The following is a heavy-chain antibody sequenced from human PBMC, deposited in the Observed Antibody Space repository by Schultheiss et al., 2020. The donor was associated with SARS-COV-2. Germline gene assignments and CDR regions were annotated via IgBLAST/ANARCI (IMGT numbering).Heavy chain of an antibody. CDR2: IWYDGSNK. D-gene: IGHD4/OR15-4a*01. J-gene: IGHJ3*02. V-gene: IGHV3-30*02. CDR1: GFTFSSYA. CDR3: AKDTDDLADYLDAFHI. Sequence: GGSLRLSCAASGFTFSSYAMHWVRQAPGKGLEWVAVIWYDGSNKYYADSVKGRFTISRDNSKNTLYLQMNSLRAEDTAVYYCAKDTDDLADYLDAFHIWGQGTMVTVSS.